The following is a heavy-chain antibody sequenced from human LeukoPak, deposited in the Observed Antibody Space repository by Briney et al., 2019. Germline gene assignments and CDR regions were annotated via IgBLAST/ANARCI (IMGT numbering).Heavy chain of an antibody. CDR1: GFTFSSYA. Sequence: GSLRLSCAASGFTFSSYAMHWVRQAPGKGLEWVAVISYDGSNKYYADSVKGRFTISRDNSKNTLYLQMNSLRAEDTAVYYCARADGYSYGNNWFDPWGQGTLVTVSS. V-gene: IGHV3-30-3*01. D-gene: IGHD5-18*01. CDR3: ARADGYSYGNNWFDP. CDR2: ISYDGSNK. J-gene: IGHJ5*02.